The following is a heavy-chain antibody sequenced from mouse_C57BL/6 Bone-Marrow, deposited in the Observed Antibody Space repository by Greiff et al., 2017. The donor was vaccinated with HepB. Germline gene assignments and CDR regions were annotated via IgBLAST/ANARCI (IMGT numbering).Heavy chain of an antibody. D-gene: IGHD1-1*01. J-gene: IGHJ1*03. Sequence: EVMLVESGGGLVQPGGSLKLSCAASGFTFNDYGMAWVRQAPRKGPEWVAFISNLAYSIYYADTVTGRFTISRENAKNTLYLEMSSLRSEDTAMYYCARKGDYYGSSYWYFDVWGTGTTVTVSS. CDR1: GFTFNDYG. CDR2: ISNLAYSI. V-gene: IGHV5-15*01. CDR3: ARKGDYYGSSYWYFDV.